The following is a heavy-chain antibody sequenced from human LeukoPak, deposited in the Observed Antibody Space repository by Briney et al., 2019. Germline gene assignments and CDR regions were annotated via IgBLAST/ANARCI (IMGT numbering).Heavy chain of an antibody. V-gene: IGHV4-34*01. CDR1: GGSFSGYY. D-gene: IGHD2-2*01. Sequence: SETLSLTCAVYGGSFSGYYWSWIRQPPGKGLEWIGEINHSGSTNYNPSLKSRVTMSVDTSKNQFSLKLSSVTAADTAVYYCARILPGRSTSYDAFDTWGQGTMVTVSS. CDR2: INHSGST. J-gene: IGHJ3*02. CDR3: ARILPGRSTSYDAFDT.